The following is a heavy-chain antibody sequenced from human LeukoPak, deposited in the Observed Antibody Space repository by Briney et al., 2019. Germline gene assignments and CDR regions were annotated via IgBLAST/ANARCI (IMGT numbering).Heavy chain of an antibody. V-gene: IGHV3-11*01. Sequence: GGSLRLSYAASGYTFSDYYMSWIRKAPGKGLEWVSYISSSGSTIYYADSVKGRFTISRDNAKNSLYLQMNSLRAEDTAVYYCARVVGGGSPSGYFDYWGQGTLVTVSS. D-gene: IGHD2-15*01. J-gene: IGHJ4*02. CDR1: GYTFSDYY. CDR3: ARVVGGGSPSGYFDY. CDR2: ISSSGSTI.